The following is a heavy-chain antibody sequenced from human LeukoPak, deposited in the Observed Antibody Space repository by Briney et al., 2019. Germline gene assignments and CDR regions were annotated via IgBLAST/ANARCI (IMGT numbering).Heavy chain of an antibody. J-gene: IGHJ4*02. D-gene: IGHD6-13*01. Sequence: PSETLSLTCTVSGGSISSGGFYWSWIRQPPGKGLEWIGCIHHSGDTYQNPSLKSRVTVSSDRSKNEFYLKLSSVTAADTAVYYCARLIAADPQLDYWGQGTLVTVSS. V-gene: IGHV4-30-2*01. CDR3: ARLIAADPQLDY. CDR1: GGSISSGGFY. CDR2: IHHSGDT.